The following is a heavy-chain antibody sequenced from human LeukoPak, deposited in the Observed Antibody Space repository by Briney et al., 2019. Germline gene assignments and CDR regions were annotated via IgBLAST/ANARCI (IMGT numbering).Heavy chain of an antibody. CDR2: INAADGNT. V-gene: IGHV1-3*01. CDR3: ARWGVSSDY. J-gene: IGHJ4*02. Sequence: ASVKVSCKASGYSFSNHTMHWVRQAPGQRLEWMGWINAADGNTKYSQNFQGRVTISRDSSASTAYMELTSLTSEDTAVYYCARWGVSSDYWGQGTLVTVSS. CDR1: GYSFSNHT. D-gene: IGHD3-16*01.